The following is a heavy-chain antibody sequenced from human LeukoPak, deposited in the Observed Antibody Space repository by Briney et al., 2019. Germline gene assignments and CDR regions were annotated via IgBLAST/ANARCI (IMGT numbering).Heavy chain of an antibody. CDR1: GFTFSSYS. CDR2: ISSSSSYI. J-gene: IGHJ6*03. V-gene: IGHV3-21*01. D-gene: IGHD2-2*01. Sequence: GGSLRLSCAASGFTFSSYSMNWVRQAPGKGLEWVSSISSSSSYIYYADSVKGRFTISRDNVKNSLYLQMNSLRAEDTAVYYCARYCSSTSCSTTNYYYYMDVWGKGTTVTVSS. CDR3: ARYCSSTSCSTTNYYYYMDV.